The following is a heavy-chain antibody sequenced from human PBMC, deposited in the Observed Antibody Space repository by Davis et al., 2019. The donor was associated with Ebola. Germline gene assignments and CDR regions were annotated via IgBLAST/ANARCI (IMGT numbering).Heavy chain of an antibody. D-gene: IGHD1-7*01. Sequence: SETLSLTCAVYGGSFSGYYWSWIRQPPGKGLEWIGEVNHSGSTNYNPSLKSRVTISVDTSKNQFSLQLNSVTPEDTAVYYCARGGNWNYGAFDIWGQGTMVTVSS. CDR2: VNHSGST. CDR1: GGSFSGYY. J-gene: IGHJ3*02. CDR3: ARGGNWNYGAFDI. V-gene: IGHV4-34*01.